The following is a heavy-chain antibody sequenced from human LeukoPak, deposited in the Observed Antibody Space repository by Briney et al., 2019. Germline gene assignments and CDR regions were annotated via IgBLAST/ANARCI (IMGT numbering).Heavy chain of an antibody. D-gene: IGHD6-13*01. CDR3: ARRGMAAADFDY. CDR2: IYHSGST. Sequence: SETLSLTCTVSGGSISSSNYYWGWIRQPPGKGLEWIGEIYHSGSTNYNPSLKSRVTISVDKSKNQFSLKLSSVTAADTAVYYCARRGMAAADFDYWGQGTLVTVSS. V-gene: IGHV4-39*07. J-gene: IGHJ4*02. CDR1: GGSISSSNYY.